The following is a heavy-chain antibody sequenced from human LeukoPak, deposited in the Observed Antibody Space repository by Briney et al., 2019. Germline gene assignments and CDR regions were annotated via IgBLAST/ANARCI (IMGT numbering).Heavy chain of an antibody. Sequence: ASVKVSCKASGYTFTSYGISWVRQAPGQGLERMGWISAYNGNTNYAQKLQGRVTMTTDTSTSTAYMELRSLRSDDTAVYYCARRYCSSTSCYFHYWGQGTLVTVSS. CDR1: GYTFTSYG. CDR2: ISAYNGNT. V-gene: IGHV1-18*01. D-gene: IGHD2-2*01. J-gene: IGHJ4*02. CDR3: ARRYCSSTSCYFHY.